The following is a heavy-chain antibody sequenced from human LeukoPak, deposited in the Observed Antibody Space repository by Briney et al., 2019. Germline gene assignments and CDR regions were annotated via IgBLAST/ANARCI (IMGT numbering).Heavy chain of an antibody. J-gene: IGHJ4*02. V-gene: IGHV4-4*07. Sequence: SETLSLTCTVSGASISSYYWSWIRQPAGKGLEWIGRIYVSGTSVYNPSLKSRVSMSVDTSKNQLSLRLRSVTAADTAVYYCARAEYCGGDCYSGGFDYWGQGTLVTVSS. D-gene: IGHD2-21*02. CDR2: IYVSGTS. CDR1: GASISSYY. CDR3: ARAEYCGGDCYSGGFDY.